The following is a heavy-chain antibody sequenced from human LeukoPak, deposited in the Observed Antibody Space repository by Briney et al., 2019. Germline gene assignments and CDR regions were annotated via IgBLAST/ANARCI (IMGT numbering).Heavy chain of an antibody. CDR1: SGSINTYY. V-gene: IGHV4-4*07. J-gene: IGHJ4*02. Sequence: KPSETLSLTCTVSSGSINTYYWNWIRQPAGKGLEWIGRIYSSGSTTYTPSLKSRVIMSVDTSKNLIYLSLRSVTAADTAVYSCARGPGELDHWGQGTLVTVSS. CDR3: ARGPGELDH. CDR2: IYSSGST. D-gene: IGHD3-10*01.